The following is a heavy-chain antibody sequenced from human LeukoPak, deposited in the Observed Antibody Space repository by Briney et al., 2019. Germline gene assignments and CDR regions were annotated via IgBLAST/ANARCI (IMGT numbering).Heavy chain of an antibody. D-gene: IGHD6-13*01. CDR1: GFTFNNYV. J-gene: IGHJ4*02. V-gene: IGHV3-30-3*01. CDR3: ARGESISAAHYYFDY. CDR2: TSYDGTNK. Sequence: PGGSLRLSCAASGFTFNNYVMVWVRQAPGKGLEWVALTSYDGTNKYYADSVKGRFTISKDTSENTLVLQMDSLRPEDAAVYYCARGESISAAHYYFDYWGQGTLVTVPS.